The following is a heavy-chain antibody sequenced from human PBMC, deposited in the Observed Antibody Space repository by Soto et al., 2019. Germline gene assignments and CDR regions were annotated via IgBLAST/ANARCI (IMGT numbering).Heavy chain of an antibody. J-gene: IGHJ4*02. CDR1: GDSVSSNSAA. CDR3: ARDIPFNCTNGVCYTGGFDY. Sequence: QSQTLSLTCAISGDSVSSNSAAWNWIRQSPSRGLEWLGRTYYRSKWYNDYAVSVKSRITINPDTSKNQFSLQLNSVTPEDTAVYYCARDIPFNCTNGVCYTGGFDYWGQGTLVTVSS. D-gene: IGHD2-8*01. CDR2: TYYRSKWYN. V-gene: IGHV6-1*01.